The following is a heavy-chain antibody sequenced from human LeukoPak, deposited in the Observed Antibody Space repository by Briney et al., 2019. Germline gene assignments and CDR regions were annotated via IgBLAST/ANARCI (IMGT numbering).Heavy chain of an antibody. Sequence: QPGGSLRLSCAASGFTVSNNYMSWVRQAPGKGLEWVSVIYSRGTTYYADSVKGRFTISRDNSKNTLYLLMNSLRAEDTAVYYCARGGYCSGGNCYGYFDYWGQGTLVTVSS. D-gene: IGHD2-15*01. CDR3: ARGGYCSGGNCYGYFDY. J-gene: IGHJ4*02. CDR2: IYSRGTT. CDR1: GFTVSNNY. V-gene: IGHV3-66*01.